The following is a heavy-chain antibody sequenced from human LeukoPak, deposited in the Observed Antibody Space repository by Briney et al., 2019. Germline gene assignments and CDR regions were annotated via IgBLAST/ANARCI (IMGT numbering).Heavy chain of an antibody. CDR3: ARDYSSSPPTFDY. J-gene: IGHJ4*02. V-gene: IGHV3-74*01. CDR1: GFTFSSYW. D-gene: IGHD6-6*01. Sequence: GGSLRLSCAASGFTFSSYWMHWVRQAPGEGLVWVSRINTDGSSTSYADSVKGRFTISRDNAKNTLYLQMNSLRAEDTAVYYCARDYSSSPPTFDYWGQGTLVTVSS. CDR2: INTDGSST.